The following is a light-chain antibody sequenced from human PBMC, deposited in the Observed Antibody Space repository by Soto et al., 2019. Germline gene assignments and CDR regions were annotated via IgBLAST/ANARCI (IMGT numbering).Light chain of an antibody. CDR2: DVS. J-gene: IGLJ1*01. Sequence: QSALTQPRSVSGSPGQSVTISCTGTSSDVGGYNYVSWYQQHPGKAPKVMIYDVSERPSGVPDRFSGSKSGKTASLTISGLNAEDGADDYSCSSAGSTRHILGTGIKYTVL. V-gene: IGLV2-11*01. CDR3: CSSAGSTRHI. CDR1: SSDVGGYNY.